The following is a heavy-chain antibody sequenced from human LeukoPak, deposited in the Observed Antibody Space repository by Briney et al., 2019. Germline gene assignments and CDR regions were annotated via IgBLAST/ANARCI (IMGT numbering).Heavy chain of an antibody. Sequence: ASVKVSCKTSGYTFTIYGISWVRQGPGQGLEWMGLISAYGNTNYAQNLQGRVTMTTDTSTSTAYMKLRSLRSDDTAVYYCARGIIGYYFDYWGQGTLVTVSS. D-gene: IGHD2-15*01. J-gene: IGHJ4*02. V-gene: IGHV1-18*01. CDR1: GYTFTIYG. CDR3: ARGIIGYYFDY. CDR2: ISAYGNT.